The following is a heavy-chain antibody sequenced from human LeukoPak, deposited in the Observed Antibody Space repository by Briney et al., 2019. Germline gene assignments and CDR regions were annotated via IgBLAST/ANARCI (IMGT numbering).Heavy chain of an antibody. V-gene: IGHV3-21*01. D-gene: IGHD3-10*01. J-gene: IGHJ4*02. CDR3: ARDGYGSGSYYLFDY. Sequence: PGGSLRLSCAASGFTFSSYSMNWVRQAPGKGLEWVSSISSSSYIYYADSVKGRFTISRDNAKNSLYLQMNSLRAEDTAVYYCARDGYGSGSYYLFDYWGQGTLVTVSS. CDR2: ISSSSYI. CDR1: GFTFSSYS.